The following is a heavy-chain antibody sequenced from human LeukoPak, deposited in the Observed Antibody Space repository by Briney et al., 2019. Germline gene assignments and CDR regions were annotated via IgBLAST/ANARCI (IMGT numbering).Heavy chain of an antibody. D-gene: IGHD3-10*01. J-gene: IGHJ3*02. CDR2: IRSDGST. CDR3: ARAGDYGSGSCAFDM. Sequence: GASLRLSCAASGFTFSSYWMHWVRQAPGKGLVWVSRIRSDGSTTYADSVKGRFTISRDNAKNTLYLQMNSLRAEDTAVYYCARAGDYGSGSCAFDMWGQGTMVTVSS. V-gene: IGHV3-74*01. CDR1: GFTFSSYW.